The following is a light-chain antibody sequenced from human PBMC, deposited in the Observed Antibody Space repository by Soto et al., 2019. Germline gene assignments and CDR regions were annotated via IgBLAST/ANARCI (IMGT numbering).Light chain of an antibody. J-gene: IGKJ5*01. CDR1: QVISNY. V-gene: IGKV1-16*01. CDR3: LQYYTYPLT. Sequence: DIRMTQSPSSLSASVGDRVTITCRASQVISNYLAWFQHRPGKAPKSLIYLASSLQSGVPSRFTGSGFGTDFSLTINSLQPEDFATYYCLQYYTYPLTFGQGTRLEIK. CDR2: LAS.